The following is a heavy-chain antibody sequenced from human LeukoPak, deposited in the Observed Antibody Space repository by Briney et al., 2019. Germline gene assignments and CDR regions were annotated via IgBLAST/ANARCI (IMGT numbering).Heavy chain of an antibody. Sequence: GGSLRLSCAASGFTFSNAWMSWVRQAPGKGLEWVGRIKSKTDGGTTDNAAPVKGRFTISRDDSKNTLYLQMNSLKTEDTAVYYCTTDRYYYDFYDYWGQGTLVTVSS. V-gene: IGHV3-15*01. CDR1: GFTFSNAW. D-gene: IGHD3-22*01. J-gene: IGHJ4*02. CDR3: TTDRYYYDFYDY. CDR2: IKSKTDGGTT.